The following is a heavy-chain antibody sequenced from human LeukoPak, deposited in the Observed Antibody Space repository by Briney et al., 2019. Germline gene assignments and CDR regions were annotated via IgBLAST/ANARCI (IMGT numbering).Heavy chain of an antibody. V-gene: IGHV1-8*01. D-gene: IGHD2-2*01. Sequence: ASVKVSCKASGYSFTNYNINWVRQAGGQGLECLGEMNPDSGDTVYGQKFRGRVTLTRNTSMMTAYMEIHNLRSEDTAVYYCAKDPESYCSSTSCYEWDYFDYWGQGTLVTVSS. CDR2: MNPDSGDT. J-gene: IGHJ4*02. CDR3: AKDPESYCSSTSCYEWDYFDY. CDR1: GYSFTNYN.